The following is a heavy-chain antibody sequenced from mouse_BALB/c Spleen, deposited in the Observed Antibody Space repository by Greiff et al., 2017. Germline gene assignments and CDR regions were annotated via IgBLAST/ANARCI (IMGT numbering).Heavy chain of an antibody. Sequence: DVMLVESGGGLVQPKGSLKLSCAASGFTFNTYAMNWVRQAPGKGLEWVARIRSKSNNYATYYADSVKDRFTISRDDSQSMLYLQMNNLKTEDTAMYYCVRHDKYGNCFAYWGQGTLVTVSA. J-gene: IGHJ3*01. V-gene: IGHV10-1*02. CDR3: VRHDKYGNCFAY. D-gene: IGHD2-10*02. CDR1: GFTFNTYA. CDR2: IRSKSNNYAT.